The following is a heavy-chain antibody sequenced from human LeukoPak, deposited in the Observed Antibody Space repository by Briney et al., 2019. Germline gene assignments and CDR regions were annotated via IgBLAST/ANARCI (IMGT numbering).Heavy chain of an antibody. D-gene: IGHD2-21*01. V-gene: IGHV1-3*01. CDR2: TKAGNGDT. J-gene: IGHJ4*02. CDR3: ARDDCGDTCYPGGY. Sequence: ASVKVSCKASGYIFTKYVVHWVRQAPGQRPEWMGWTKAGNGDTKYSQNFQDRLTITRDTSASTAYMELSSLTSEDTALYYCARDDCGDTCYPGGYWGQGTLVTVSS. CDR1: GYIFTKYV.